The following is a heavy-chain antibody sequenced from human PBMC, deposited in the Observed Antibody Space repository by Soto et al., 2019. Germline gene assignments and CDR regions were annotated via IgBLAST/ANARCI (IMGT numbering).Heavy chain of an antibody. Sequence: QGQLVQSGPEVQKPGASLKFSCKASGYTFTASGISWVRQAPGQGLEWMGWTSIYNGHTEYSPKFLGRVVLTTDTSADTAYLELRSLRPDDAALYYCARWYDYGASDQYHFDHWCQGTLVTVSS. D-gene: IGHD4-17*01. CDR2: TSIYNGHT. J-gene: IGHJ4*02. V-gene: IGHV1-18*01. CDR3: ARWYDYGASDQYHFDH. CDR1: GYTFTASG.